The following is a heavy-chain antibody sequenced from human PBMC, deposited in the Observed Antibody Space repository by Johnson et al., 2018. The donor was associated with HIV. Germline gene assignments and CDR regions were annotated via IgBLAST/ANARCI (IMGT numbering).Heavy chain of an antibody. CDR2: ISRNSDKI. CDR3: TKEIVRYSIDWDVFDM. CDR1: GFTFDDYA. V-gene: IGHV3-9*01. Sequence: VQLVESGGGLVQPGRSLRLSCAASGFTFDDYAIHWVRQAPGKGLEWVSGISRNSDKIGYADSVRGRFSISRDNAKNTLYLQMDSLRAEDTALYYCTKEIVRYSIDWDVFDMWGQGTMVTVSS. D-gene: IGHD6-19*01. J-gene: IGHJ3*02.